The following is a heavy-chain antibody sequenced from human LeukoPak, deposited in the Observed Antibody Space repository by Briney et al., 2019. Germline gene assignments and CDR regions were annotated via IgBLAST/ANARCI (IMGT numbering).Heavy chain of an antibody. CDR2: IYYNGSS. CDR3: ARSILRERFDP. V-gene: IGHV4-39*01. J-gene: IGHJ5*02. Sequence: PSETLSLTCTVSGGSISSSSYFWGWIRQPPGKGLEWIGTIYYNGSSYYNPSLKSRVTISADTSKNQFSLELTSVTGTDTAVYYCARSILRERFDPWGQGTLVTV. D-gene: IGHD3-3*01. CDR1: GGSISSSSYF.